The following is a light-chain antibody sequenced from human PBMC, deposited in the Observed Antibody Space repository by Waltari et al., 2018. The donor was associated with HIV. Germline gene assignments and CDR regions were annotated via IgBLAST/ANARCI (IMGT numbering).Light chain of an antibody. CDR2: LGS. V-gene: IGKV2-28*01. J-gene: IGKJ4*01. CDR1: EALLKSNGYIY. Sequence: DIVMTQSPVSLSVTPGEPAAISCRSSEALLKSNGYIYLDWYLQKPGQSPQLLIYLGSNRASGVPDRFSASGSATDFTLEISRVEAEDVGLYYCMQALETPLTFGEGTKVEIK. CDR3: MQALETPLT.